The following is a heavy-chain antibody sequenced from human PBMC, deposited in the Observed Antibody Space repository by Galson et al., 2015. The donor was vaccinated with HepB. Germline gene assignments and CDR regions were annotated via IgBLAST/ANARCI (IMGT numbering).Heavy chain of an antibody. CDR2: INPSGGST. D-gene: IGHD1-26*01. CDR3: AREGGSVGAQYYFDY. J-gene: IGHJ4*02. CDR1: GYTFTSYY. Sequence: SVKVSCKASGYTFTSYYMHWVRQAPGQGLEWMGIINPSGGSTSYAQKFQGRVTMTRDTSTSTVYTELSSLRSEDTAVYYCAREGGSVGAQYYFDYWGQGTLVTVSS. V-gene: IGHV1-46*01.